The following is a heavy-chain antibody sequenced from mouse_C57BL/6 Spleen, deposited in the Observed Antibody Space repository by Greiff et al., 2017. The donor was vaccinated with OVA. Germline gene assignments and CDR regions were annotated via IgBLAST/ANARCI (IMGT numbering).Heavy chain of an antibody. CDR3: ARQGGSRGFDY. V-gene: IGHV1-61*01. J-gene: IGHJ2*01. D-gene: IGHD1-1*01. Sequence: QVQLQQPGAELVRPGSSVKLSCKASGYTFTSYWMDWVKQRPGQGLEWIGNIYPSDSETHYNQKFKDKATLTVDKSSRTAYMQLSSLTSEDSAVYYCARQGGSRGFDYWGQGTTLTVSS. CDR2: IYPSDSET. CDR1: GYTFTSYW.